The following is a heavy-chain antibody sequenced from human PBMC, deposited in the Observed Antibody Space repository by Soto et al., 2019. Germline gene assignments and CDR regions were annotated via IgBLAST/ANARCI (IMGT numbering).Heavy chain of an antibody. Sequence: EVQLVESGGGLVQPGRSLRLSCAASGFTFDDYAMHWVRQAPGKGLEWVSGISWNSGSIGYADSVKGRFTISRDNAKNSLYLQMNSLGAEDTALYYCAKASGIWSGYLDYWGQGTLVTVSS. CDR1: GFTFDDYA. V-gene: IGHV3-9*01. CDR3: AKASGIWSGYLDY. J-gene: IGHJ4*02. D-gene: IGHD3-3*01. CDR2: ISWNSGSI.